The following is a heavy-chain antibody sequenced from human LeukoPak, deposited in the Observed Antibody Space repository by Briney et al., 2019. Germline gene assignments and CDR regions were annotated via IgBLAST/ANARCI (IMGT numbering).Heavy chain of an antibody. CDR3: ARDLRTTVTNGYFDL. V-gene: IGHV3-33*01. CDR2: IWYDGSNK. Sequence: GGSLRLSCAASGFTFSSYGMHWVLQAPVKGLEWVAVIWYDGSNKYYADSVKGRFTISRDNSKNTLYLKMNSLRAEDTAVYYCARDLRTTVTNGYFDLWGRGTLVTV. CDR1: GFTFSSYG. J-gene: IGHJ2*01. D-gene: IGHD4-17*01.